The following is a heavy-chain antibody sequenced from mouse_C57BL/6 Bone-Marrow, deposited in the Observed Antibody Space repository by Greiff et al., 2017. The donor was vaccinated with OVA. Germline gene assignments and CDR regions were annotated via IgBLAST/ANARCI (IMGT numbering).Heavy chain of an antibody. CDR2: IPPNSGST. CDR3: ANLRAMDY. J-gene: IGHJ4*01. Sequence: VQLQQPGAELVQPGASVQLSCKASGYTFTSYWMHWVKQRPGQGLEWIGMIPPNSGSTNYNEKFKSKATLTVDKSSSTAYMQLSSLTSEDSAVYYCANLRAMDYWGQGTSVTVSS. D-gene: IGHD1-1*01. CDR1: GYTFTSYW. V-gene: IGHV1-64*01.